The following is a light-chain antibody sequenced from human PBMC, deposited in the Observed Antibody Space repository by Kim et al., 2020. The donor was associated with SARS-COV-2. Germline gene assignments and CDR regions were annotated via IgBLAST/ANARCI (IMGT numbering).Light chain of an antibody. CDR2: STI. CDR3: LLFYGGAWV. J-gene: IGLJ3*02. Sequence: PGGTVTLACASSTGAVTSNYYPNGFQQKPGQAPRSLIYSTIDRHSWTPARFAGSLLGGKAALTLSGVQPEDEAEYYCLLFYGGAWVFGGGTKLTVL. CDR1: TGAVTSNYY. V-gene: IGLV7-43*01.